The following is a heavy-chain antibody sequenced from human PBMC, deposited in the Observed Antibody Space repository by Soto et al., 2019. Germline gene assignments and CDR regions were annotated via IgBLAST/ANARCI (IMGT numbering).Heavy chain of an antibody. Sequence: VGSLRLFSVASGFIFSGYAMNWVRQAPGKGLQWVAVIWYDGNNKYYADSVRGRFTISRANYKNTVYLQMTSLTAEDTAVYYCAKGQWVLHVPCRAIDFWVQVTMV. D-gene: IGHD1-26*01. CDR3: AKGQWVLHVPCRAIDF. CDR1: GFIFSGYA. V-gene: IGHV3-33*03. J-gene: IGHJ3*01. CDR2: IWYDGNNK.